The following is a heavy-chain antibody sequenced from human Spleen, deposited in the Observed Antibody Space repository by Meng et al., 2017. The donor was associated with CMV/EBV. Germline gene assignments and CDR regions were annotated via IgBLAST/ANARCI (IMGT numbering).Heavy chain of an antibody. V-gene: IGHV3-30-3*01. J-gene: IGHJ6*02. CDR1: GFTFSTYA. Sequence: GESLKISCAASGFTFSTYAMHWVRQAPGKGLEWVAVISYDGSNKYYADSVEGRFTISRDNSKNTLYLQMNSLRAEDTAVYYCAKDESGGSFYYYGMDVWGQGTTVTVSS. D-gene: IGHD2-15*01. CDR3: AKDESGGSFYYYGMDV. CDR2: ISYDGSNK.